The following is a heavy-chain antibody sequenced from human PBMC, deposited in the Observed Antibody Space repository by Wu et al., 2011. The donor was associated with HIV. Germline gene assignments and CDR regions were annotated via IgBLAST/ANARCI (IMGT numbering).Heavy chain of an antibody. Sequence: QVQLVQSGAEVKKPGSSVKVSCKTSGGSFSSYAIIWVRQAPGQGLEWMGGIIPIFGTAKYAQKFQGRVTITADKSTSTAYMELSSLRSEDTAVYYCARDRETSRARGFLRTTMDVWGKGTTVTVS. J-gene: IGHJ6*03. D-gene: IGHD2/OR15-2a*01. CDR1: GGSFSSYA. CDR2: IIPIFGTA. CDR3: ARDRETSRARGFLRTTMDV. V-gene: IGHV1-69*14.